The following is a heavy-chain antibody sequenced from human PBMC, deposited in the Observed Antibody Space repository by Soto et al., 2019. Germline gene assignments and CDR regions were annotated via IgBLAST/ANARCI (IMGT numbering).Heavy chain of an antibody. J-gene: IGHJ4*02. CDR2: IIPIFGTA. CDR1: GGTFSSYA. CDR3: ARVAYYDSSGYYEGYFDY. D-gene: IGHD3-22*01. Sequence: QVQLVQSGAEVKKPGSSVKVSCKASGGTFSSYAISWVRQAPGQGLEWMGGIIPIFGTANYAQKFQGRVTITADKSMSTAYMELSSLRSEDTAVYYCARVAYYDSSGYYEGYFDYWGQGTLVTVSS. V-gene: IGHV1-69*06.